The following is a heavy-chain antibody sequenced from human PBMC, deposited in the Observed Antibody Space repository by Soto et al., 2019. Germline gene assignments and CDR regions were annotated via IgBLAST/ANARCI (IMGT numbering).Heavy chain of an antibody. D-gene: IGHD6-13*01. CDR3: ARGFSSSWYVGFDP. CDR2: VYFSGRT. V-gene: IGHV4-59*07. CDR1: GGSISGYC. J-gene: IGHJ5*01. Sequence: SATLCFTCTVSGGSISGYCWCWKRQPPGKGLEWIGCVYFSGRTNYNPSRRSRATLSLNTSKKLFSLKLTSVTGAGTAVYYCARGFSSSWYVGFDPWGLRTLVTVS.